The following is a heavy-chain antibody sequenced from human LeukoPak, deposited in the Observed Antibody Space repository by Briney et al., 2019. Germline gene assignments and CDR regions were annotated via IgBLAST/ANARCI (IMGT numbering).Heavy chain of an antibody. Sequence: GGSLRLSCAASGFTFVTYAMHWVRQAPGKGLQWCFLISWAGGTTYYADSVNVRFTISRDNSKNSLYLQMNSLRAEDTALYYCAKIAAADYYFDYWGQGTLVTVSS. CDR3: AKIAAADYYFDY. V-gene: IGHV3-43D*03. CDR2: ISWAGGTT. D-gene: IGHD6-13*01. CDR1: GFTFVTYA. J-gene: IGHJ4*02.